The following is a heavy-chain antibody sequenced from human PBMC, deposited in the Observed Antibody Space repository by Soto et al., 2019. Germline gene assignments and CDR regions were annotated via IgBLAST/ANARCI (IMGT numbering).Heavy chain of an antibody. V-gene: IGHV4-59*01. CDR3: ARGRDGYNPTAFDI. D-gene: IGHD5-12*01. CDR2: IYYSGST. CDR1: GGSISSYY. Sequence: SETLSLTCTVSGGSISSYYWSWIRQPPGKGLEWIGYIYYSGSTNYNPSLKSRVTISVDTSKNQFSLKLSSVTAADTAVYYCARGRDGYNPTAFDIWGQGTMVTVSS. J-gene: IGHJ3*02.